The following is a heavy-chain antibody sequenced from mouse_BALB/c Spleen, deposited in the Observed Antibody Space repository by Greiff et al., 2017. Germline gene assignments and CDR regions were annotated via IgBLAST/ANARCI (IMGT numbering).Heavy chain of an antibody. J-gene: IGHJ3*01. D-gene: IGHD2-1*01. CDR2: ILPGSGST. CDR3: ARRGYYGNSFAY. Sequence: VKLMESGAELMKPGASVKISCKATGYTFSSYWIEWVKQRPGHGLEWIGEILPGSGSTNYNEKFKGKATFTADTSSNTAYMQLSSLTSEDSAVYYCARRGYYGNSFAYWGQGTLVTVSA. CDR1: GYTFSSYW. V-gene: IGHV1-9*01.